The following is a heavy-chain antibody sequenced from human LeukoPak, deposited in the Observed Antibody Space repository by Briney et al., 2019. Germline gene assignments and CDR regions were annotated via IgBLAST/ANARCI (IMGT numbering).Heavy chain of an antibody. CDR3: ARYRQYYYGSGSYYHYMDV. V-gene: IGHV4-59*01. CDR2: IYSSGST. CDR1: GGSISSYY. J-gene: IGHJ6*03. D-gene: IGHD3-10*01. Sequence: SETLSLTCTVSGGSISSYYWSWIRQPPGKGLEWIGYIYSSGSTNYNPSLKSRVTISVDTSKNQFSLKLSSVTAADTAVYYCARYRQYYYGSGSYYHYMDVWGKGTTVTVSS.